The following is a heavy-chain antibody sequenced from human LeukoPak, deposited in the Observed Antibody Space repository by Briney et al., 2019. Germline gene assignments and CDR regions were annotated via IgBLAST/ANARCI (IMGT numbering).Heavy chain of an antibody. CDR2: IYYSGST. CDR3: AGYQLPMGWFDP. D-gene: IGHD2-2*01. Sequence: SETLSLTCTVSGGSISSGDYYWSWIRQPPGKGLEWIGYIYYSGSTYYNPSLKSRVTISVDTSKNQFSLKLSSVTAADTAVYYCAGYQLPMGWFDPWGQGTLVTVSS. V-gene: IGHV4-30-4*08. J-gene: IGHJ5*02. CDR1: GGSISSGDYY.